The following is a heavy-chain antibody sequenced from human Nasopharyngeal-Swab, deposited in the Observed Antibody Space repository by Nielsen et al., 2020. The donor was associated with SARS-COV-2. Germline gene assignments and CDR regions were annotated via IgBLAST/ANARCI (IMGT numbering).Heavy chain of an antibody. V-gene: IGHV5-51*01. CDR3: VRPEGVATSFKYYFQYGMDV. J-gene: IGHJ6*02. Sequence: GESLKISCKGSGYRFTSYWIAWVRQMPGKGLEWMGIIYPRDSDTRYSPSFQGQVTIPADKSISTAYLQWSSLKASDTAMYYCVRPEGVATSFKYYFQYGMDVWGQGTMVTVPS. CDR2: IYPRDSDT. CDR1: GYRFTSYW. D-gene: IGHD5-12*01.